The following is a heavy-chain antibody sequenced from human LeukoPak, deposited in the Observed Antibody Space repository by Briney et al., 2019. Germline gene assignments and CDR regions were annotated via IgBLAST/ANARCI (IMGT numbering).Heavy chain of an antibody. CDR1: GFTFSTYA. Sequence: GGSLRLSCAAAGFTFSTYAMSWVRQAQGKGREWVSSISGNGDSTYYADFVKGRFTISRDNSKNTLYLQMNSLRAEDTAAYYCAKDALIGRGYSYGYYDYWGQGTLVTVSS. CDR2: ISGNGDST. J-gene: IGHJ4*02. CDR3: AKDALIGRGYSYGYYDY. V-gene: IGHV3-23*01. D-gene: IGHD5-18*01.